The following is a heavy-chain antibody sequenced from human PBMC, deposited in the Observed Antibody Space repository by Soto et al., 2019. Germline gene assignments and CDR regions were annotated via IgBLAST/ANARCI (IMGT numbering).Heavy chain of an antibody. V-gene: IGHV3-7*01. CDR3: ARDSGGGADDVWFDALDM. D-gene: IGHD1-26*01. CDR1: GFTFKNYW. Sequence: EMQVAESGGDLVHPGESLRLSCVASGFTFKNYWMTWVRQSPGKGLEWVANIREDGSVRNYGDSVKGRFTISRDNAKNSVYLQMDWLRAEDTAVYYSARDSGGGADDVWFDALDMWGQGTMVTVSS. CDR2: IREDGSVR. J-gene: IGHJ3*02.